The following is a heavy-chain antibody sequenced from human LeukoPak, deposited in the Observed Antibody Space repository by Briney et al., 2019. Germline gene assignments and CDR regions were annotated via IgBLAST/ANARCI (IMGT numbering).Heavy chain of an antibody. CDR2: IYHSGST. D-gene: IGHD3-9*01. CDR3: ARTRYDILTGPSDAFDI. J-gene: IGHJ3*02. V-gene: IGHV4-4*02. Sequence: SETLSLTCAVSGGSISSSNWWSWVRPPPGKGLEWIGEIYHSGSTNYNPSLKSRVTISVDKSKNQFSLKLSSVTAADTAVYYCARTRYDILTGPSDAFDIWGQGTMVTVSS. CDR1: GGSISSSNW.